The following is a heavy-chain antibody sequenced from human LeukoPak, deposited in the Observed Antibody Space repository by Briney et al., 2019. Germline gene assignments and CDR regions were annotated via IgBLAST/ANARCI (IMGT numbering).Heavy chain of an antibody. J-gene: IGHJ4*02. CDR3: ARKGWLQQRGFDY. Sequence: SQTLSLTCAVSGGSISSGGYSWSWIRQPPGKGLEWIGYIYHSGSTYYNPSLKSRVTISVDTSKNQFSLKLSSVTAADTAVYYCARKGWLQQRGFDYWGQGTLVTVSS. D-gene: IGHD5-24*01. CDR1: GGSISSGGYS. CDR2: IYHSGST. V-gene: IGHV4-30-2*01.